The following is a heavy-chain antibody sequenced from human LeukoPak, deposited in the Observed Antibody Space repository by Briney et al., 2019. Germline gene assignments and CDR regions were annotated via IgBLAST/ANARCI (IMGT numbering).Heavy chain of an antibody. CDR3: ARAAGYCSGGSCYSGNWFDP. Sequence: SETLSLTCTVSGGSISSGSYYWSWIRQPAGKGLEWIGRIYTSGSTNYNPSLKSRVTISVDTSKNQVSLKLSSVTAADTAVYYCARAAGYCSGGSCYSGNWFDPWGQGTLVTVSS. CDR1: GGSISSGSYY. V-gene: IGHV4-61*02. J-gene: IGHJ5*02. CDR2: IYTSGST. D-gene: IGHD2-15*01.